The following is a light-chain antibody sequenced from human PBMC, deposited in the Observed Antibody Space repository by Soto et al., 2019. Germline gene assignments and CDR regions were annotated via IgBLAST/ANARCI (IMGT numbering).Light chain of an antibody. J-gene: IGKJ4*01. CDR1: QSVTSN. CDR2: GAS. Sequence: EIVMTQSPATLSVSPGERATLSCRASQSVTSNLAWYQQKPGQPPRRLIYGASTRATGNPARFSGSGSGTEFTLTISRLQSEDFAVYYCQQHNNWPLTFGGGTKVEIK. V-gene: IGKV3-15*01. CDR3: QQHNNWPLT.